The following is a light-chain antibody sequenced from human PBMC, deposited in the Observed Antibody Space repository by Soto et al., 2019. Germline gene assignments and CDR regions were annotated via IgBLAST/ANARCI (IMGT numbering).Light chain of an antibody. CDR3: QSYDSTNVV. V-gene: IGLV6-57*02. CDR1: SGSIASSY. CDR2: EDN. Sequence: NFMLTQPHSVSASPGKTVTISCTGSSGSIASSYVQWYQQRPGSAPTTVIYEDNQRPSGVPDRFSGSIDSSSNSASLTISGLRTDDEADYYCQSYDSTNVVFGGGTKLTVL. J-gene: IGLJ2*01.